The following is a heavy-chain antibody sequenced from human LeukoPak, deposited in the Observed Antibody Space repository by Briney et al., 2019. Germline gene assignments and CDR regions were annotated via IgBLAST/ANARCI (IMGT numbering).Heavy chain of an antibody. CDR3: ARGVLTGLFYYYYYMDV. CDR2: MNPNSGNT. V-gene: IGHV1-8*01. Sequence: ASVKVSCKASGYTFTSYDINWVRQATGQGLEWMGWMNPNSGNTGYAQKFQGRVTMTRNTSISTAYMELSSLRSEDTAVYYCARGVLTGLFYYYYYMDVWGKGTTVTISS. J-gene: IGHJ6*03. D-gene: IGHD3-9*01. CDR1: GYTFTSYD.